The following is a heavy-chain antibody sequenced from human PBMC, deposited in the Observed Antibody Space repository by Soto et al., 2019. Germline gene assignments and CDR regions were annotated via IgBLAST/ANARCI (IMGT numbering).Heavy chain of an antibody. CDR3: ARITWGRDHYYSMDV. J-gene: IGHJ6*02. D-gene: IGHD1-26*01. CDR1: GYIFTGYF. V-gene: IGHV1-2*06. Sequence: ASVKVSCKASGYIFTGYFIQWLRQAPGQGLEWMGRINPNTSATNYAQKFQGRVTMTRDTSLGAAYMELTSLRPDDTALYYCARITWGRDHYYSMDVWGQGTTVTVSS. CDR2: INPNTSAT.